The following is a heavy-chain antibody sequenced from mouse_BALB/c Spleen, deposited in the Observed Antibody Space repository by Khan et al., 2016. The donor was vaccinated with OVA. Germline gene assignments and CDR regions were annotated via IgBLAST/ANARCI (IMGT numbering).Heavy chain of an antibody. V-gene: IGHV14-3*02. D-gene: IGHD2-3*01. J-gene: IGHJ1*01. CDR1: GFNIKDTY. CDR3: ARPSYDPRDFEV. Sequence: VQLQQSGAELAKPGASVKLSCTASGFNIKDTYLHWVKQRPEQGLEWIGRIAPANGNTQYDPKFQGKAAITSDTSSNTSYLQLNSLTSEDTAVYYCARPSYDPRDFEVWGAGTTVTVSS. CDR2: IAPANGNT.